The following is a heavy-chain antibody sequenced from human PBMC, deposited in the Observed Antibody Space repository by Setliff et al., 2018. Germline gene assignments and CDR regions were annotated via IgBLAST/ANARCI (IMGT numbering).Heavy chain of an antibody. V-gene: IGHV3-48*03. D-gene: IGHD3-16*02. J-gene: IGHJ4*02. CDR1: GFTFSNSE. Sequence: PGGSLRLSCAASGFTFSNSEMNWVRQAPGKGLEWIAFINRSGSIIYYADSVKGRFTVSRDNAKNSLYLQMSSLRAEDTAIYYCASPQAVGSYLGHWGQGTLVTVSS. CDR3: ASPQAVGSYLGH. CDR2: INRSGSII.